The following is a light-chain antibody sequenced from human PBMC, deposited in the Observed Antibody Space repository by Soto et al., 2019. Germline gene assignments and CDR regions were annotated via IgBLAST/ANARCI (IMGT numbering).Light chain of an antibody. CDR2: AAS. V-gene: IGKV1-9*01. Sequence: DIQLTQSPSFLSASVGDRVTITCRASQAISSSLAWYQHNPGKAHKLLIYAASTLQNGVPSSFSGSGSGTEFTLTNSNLQPEDFAMYYCQHLNDYRYTFVQGTKVEIK. J-gene: IGKJ2*01. CDR3: QHLNDYRYT. CDR1: QAISSS.